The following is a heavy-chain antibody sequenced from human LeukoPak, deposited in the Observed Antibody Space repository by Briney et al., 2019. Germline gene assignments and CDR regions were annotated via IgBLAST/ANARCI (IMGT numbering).Heavy chain of an antibody. Sequence: GGSLRLSCAASGFTVSDNYMSWVRQAPGKGLEWVSVIYRSGGTFYSDSVKGRFTISRDYSKNMLYLQMNSLRVDDTAVYYCAKDSSGPAFWGQGTLVTVSS. CDR2: IYRSGGT. V-gene: IGHV3-53*01. CDR1: GFTVSDNY. D-gene: IGHD6-19*01. CDR3: AKDSSGPAF. J-gene: IGHJ4*02.